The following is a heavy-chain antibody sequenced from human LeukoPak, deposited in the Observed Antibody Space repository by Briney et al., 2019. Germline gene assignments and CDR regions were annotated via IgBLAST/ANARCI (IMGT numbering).Heavy chain of an antibody. Sequence: EPSQTLSLTCTVSGDSISSGSYYWTWIRQPAGKGLEWIGRIYTSGSTINNPSLKNTNYNPSLKSRLTMSVDRSKNQFSLKMTSVTAADTAMYYCARDTALWTFDIWGQGTMVTVSS. CDR1: GDSISSGSYY. J-gene: IGHJ3*02. D-gene: IGHD2-21*02. CDR2: IYTSGSTINNPSLKNT. CDR3: ARDTALWTFDI. V-gene: IGHV4-61*02.